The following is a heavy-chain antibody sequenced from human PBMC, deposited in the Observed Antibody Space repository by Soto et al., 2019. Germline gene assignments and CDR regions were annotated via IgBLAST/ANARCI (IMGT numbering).Heavy chain of an antibody. J-gene: IGHJ4*02. Sequence: SETLSLTCIVSGESISSSSYYWGWIRQPPGKGLEWIGSIYYSGRTYYNPSFKSRVTISIDTSKNQFSLKLSSVTATDTAVYYCARRRTTVVTQAYFDHWGQGALVTVSS. CDR3: ARRRTTVVTQAYFDH. CDR2: IYYSGRT. D-gene: IGHD2-21*02. CDR1: GESISSSSYY. V-gene: IGHV4-39*01.